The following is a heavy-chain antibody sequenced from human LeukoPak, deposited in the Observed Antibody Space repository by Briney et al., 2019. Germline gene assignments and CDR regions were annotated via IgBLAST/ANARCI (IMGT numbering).Heavy chain of an antibody. Sequence: PGRSLRLSCAASGFTFSSYAMHWVRQAPGKGLEWVSVISYDGSNKYYADSVKGRFTISRDNSKNTLYLQMNSLRAEDTAVYYCARDAGWVLAFYSWGQGTMVTVSS. D-gene: IGHD1-26*01. CDR1: GFTFSSYA. J-gene: IGHJ3*02. CDR3: ARDAGWVLAFYS. V-gene: IGHV3-30*04. CDR2: ISYDGSNK.